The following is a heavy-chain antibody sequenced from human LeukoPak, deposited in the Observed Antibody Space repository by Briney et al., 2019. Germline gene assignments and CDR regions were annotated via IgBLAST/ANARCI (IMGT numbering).Heavy chain of an antibody. CDR1: GGSIFSAY. CDR3: ASVRHDPLNN. D-gene: IGHD3-10*01. V-gene: IGHV4-59*01. J-gene: IGHJ4*02. Sequence: SETLSLTCTVSGGSIFSAYWNWIRQPPPQGMEWIGYVYYSGTTNYNPSLKSRIAISVDTSKNQFSLTLISVTVADTAVYFCASVRHDPLNNWGQGTLVTVSS. CDR2: VYYSGTT.